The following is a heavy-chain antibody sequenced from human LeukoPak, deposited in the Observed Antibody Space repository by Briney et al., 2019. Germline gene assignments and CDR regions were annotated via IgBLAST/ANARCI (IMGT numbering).Heavy chain of an antibody. J-gene: IGHJ4*02. V-gene: IGHV3-30*04. CDR3: ARGAYSSSWLNFDY. D-gene: IGHD6-13*01. CDR2: ISYDGSDK. Sequence: PGGSLRLSCAPSGFTFSSYAMHWVRQAPGKGLEWVALISYDGSDKYYADSVKGRFTISRDNSKSTLYLQMNSLRAEDTAVYYCARGAYSSSWLNFDYWGQGTLVTVSS. CDR1: GFTFSSYA.